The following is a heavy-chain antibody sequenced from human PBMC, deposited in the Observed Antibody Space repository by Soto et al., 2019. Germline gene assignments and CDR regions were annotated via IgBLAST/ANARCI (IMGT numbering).Heavy chain of an antibody. J-gene: IGHJ5*02. V-gene: IGHV4-61*03. CDR3: ARAKGRPKLFGGLIATGFAP. CDR2: IDNSGNT. CDR1: DGSVSSGIYY. D-gene: IGHD3-16*02. Sequence: QVQLQESGPGLVKPSETLSLTCTVSDGSVSSGIYYWSWIRQPPGKGLEWIGYIDNSGNTTYSPSLTSRDTISLDTSKNPCSLKLSSVIAADSAVYYCARAKGRPKLFGGLIATGFAPWGQGTLVTDSS.